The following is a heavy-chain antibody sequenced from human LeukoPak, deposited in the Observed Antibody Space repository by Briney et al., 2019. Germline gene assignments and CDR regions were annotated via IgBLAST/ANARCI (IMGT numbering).Heavy chain of an antibody. CDR3: AKAGIAAAADP. D-gene: IGHD6-13*01. V-gene: IGHV3-30*18. J-gene: IGHJ5*02. CDR2: ISYDGSNK. CDR1: GFTFSSYG. Sequence: LRLSCAASGFTFSSYGMHWVRQAPGKGLEWVAVISYDGSNKYYADSVKGRFTISRDNSKNTLYLQLNSLRAEDTAVYYCAKAGIAAAADPWGQGTLVTVSS.